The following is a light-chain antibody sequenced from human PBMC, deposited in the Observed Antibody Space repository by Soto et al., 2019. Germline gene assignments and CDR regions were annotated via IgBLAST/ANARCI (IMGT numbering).Light chain of an antibody. CDR1: SSNIGSKP. J-gene: IGLJ2*01. CDR2: NTN. V-gene: IGLV1-44*01. CDR3: AAWDDSLNGLV. Sequence: QSVLTQPPSASGTPGQRVTISCSESSSNIGSKPVNWYQQLPGAAPKLLIHNTNQRPSGVPDRFSGSKSGTSASLAISGLQSDDEAHYYCAAWDDSLNGLVFGGGTKLTVL.